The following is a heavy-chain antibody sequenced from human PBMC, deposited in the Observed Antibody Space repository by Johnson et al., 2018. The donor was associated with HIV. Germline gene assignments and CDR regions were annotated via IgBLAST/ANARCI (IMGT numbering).Heavy chain of an antibody. V-gene: IGHV3-30*03. CDR1: GFSFGTYA. Sequence: QVQLVESGGGVVQPGRSLRLSCAASGFSFGTYAMHWVRQAPGKGLEWVAVISHDGYNEDYGDSVKGRFTISRDNSKDTLYLQMHSLRPEDTALYYCARDPPYGGNPSAFDVWGQGTMVTVSS. D-gene: IGHD4-23*01. J-gene: IGHJ3*01. CDR2: ISHDGYNE. CDR3: ARDPPYGGNPSAFDV.